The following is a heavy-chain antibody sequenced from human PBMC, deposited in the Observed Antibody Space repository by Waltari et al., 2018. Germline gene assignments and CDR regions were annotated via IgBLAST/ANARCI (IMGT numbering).Heavy chain of an antibody. Sequence: GSLRLSCAASGFTFSSYEMNWVRQAPGKGLEWVSYISSSGSTIYYADSVKGRFTISRDNAKNSLYLQMNSLRAEDTAVYYCARVYGSGSYYKWYYYYGMDVWGQGTTVTVSS. J-gene: IGHJ6*02. CDR3: ARVYGSGSYYKWYYYYGMDV. V-gene: IGHV3-48*03. CDR2: ISSSGSTI. D-gene: IGHD3-10*01. CDR1: GFTFSSYE.